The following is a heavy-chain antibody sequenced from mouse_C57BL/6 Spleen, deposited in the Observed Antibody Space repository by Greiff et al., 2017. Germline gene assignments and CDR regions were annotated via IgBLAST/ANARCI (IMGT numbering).Heavy chain of an antibody. Sequence: QVQLQQPGAELVRPGSSVKLSCKASGYTFTSYWMDWVKQRPGQGLEWIGNIYPSDSETHYNQKFKDKATLTVDKSSSSAYMQLSSLTSEDSAVYYCARNYEGYFNWGQGTLVTVSA. J-gene: IGHJ3*01. CDR2: IYPSDSET. CDR3: ARNYEGYFN. CDR1: GYTFTSYW. D-gene: IGHD2-3*01. V-gene: IGHV1-61*01.